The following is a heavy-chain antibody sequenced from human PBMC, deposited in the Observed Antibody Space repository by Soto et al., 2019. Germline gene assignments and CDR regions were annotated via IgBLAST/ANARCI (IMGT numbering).Heavy chain of an antibody. Sequence: QVQLVESGGGVVQPGRSLRLSCAASGFTFSSYAMHWVRQAPGKGLEWVAVISYDGSNKYYADSVKGRFTVSRDNSKNTLDLQMNSLRAEDTAVYYCASQVVVTDTLDYWGQGTLVTVSS. CDR3: ASQVVVTDTLDY. CDR1: GFTFSSYA. CDR2: ISYDGSNK. D-gene: IGHD2-21*02. J-gene: IGHJ4*02. V-gene: IGHV3-30-3*01.